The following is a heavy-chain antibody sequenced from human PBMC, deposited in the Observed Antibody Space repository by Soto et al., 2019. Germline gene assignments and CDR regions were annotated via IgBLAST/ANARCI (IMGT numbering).Heavy chain of an antibody. V-gene: IGHV3-21*01. CDR2: ISSSSSYI. CDR1: GFTFRSYS. Sequence: GGSLRLSCAASGFTFRSYSMNWVRQAPGKGLEWVSSISSSSSYIYYADSVKGRFTISRDNAKNSLYLQMNSLRAEDTAVYYCARGGRGYGMDVWGQGTTVPVSS. CDR3: ARGGRGYGMDV. D-gene: IGHD3-10*01. J-gene: IGHJ6*02.